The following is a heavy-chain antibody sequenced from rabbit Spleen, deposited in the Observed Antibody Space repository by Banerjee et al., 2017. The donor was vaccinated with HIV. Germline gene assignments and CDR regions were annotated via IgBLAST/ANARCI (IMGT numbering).Heavy chain of an antibody. CDR2: IDPVFGVA. CDR3: ARDGVGGSYFAL. CDR1: GFSFSSNDY. D-gene: IGHD8-1*01. J-gene: IGHJ4*01. Sequence: QEQLEESGGDLVKPGASLTLTCTASGFSFSSNDYMCWVRQAPGKGLEWIGYIDPVFGVAYYANWVNGRFSISRENAQNTVFLQMTSLTAADTATYFCARDGVGGSYFALWGPGTLVTVS. V-gene: IGHV1S45*01.